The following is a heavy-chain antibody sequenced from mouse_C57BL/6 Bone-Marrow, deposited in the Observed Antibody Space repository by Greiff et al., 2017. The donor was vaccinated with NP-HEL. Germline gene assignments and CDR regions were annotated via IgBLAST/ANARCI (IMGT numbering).Heavy chain of an antibody. CDR1: GFNIKDYY. V-gene: IGHV14-2*01. Sequence: VQLQQSGAELVKPGASVKLSCTASGFNIKDYYMHWVKQRTEQGLEWIGRIDPEDGETKYAPKFKGQATITADKSSNTAYLQLSSLTSEVTAVYYCARFGYGRRTWFAYWGQGTLVTVSA. J-gene: IGHJ3*01. CDR3: ARFGYGRRTWFAY. D-gene: IGHD2-2*01. CDR2: IDPEDGET.